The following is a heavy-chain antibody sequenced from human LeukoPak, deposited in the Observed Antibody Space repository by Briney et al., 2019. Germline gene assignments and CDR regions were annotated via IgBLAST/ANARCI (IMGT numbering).Heavy chain of an antibody. Sequence: SETLSLTCAVYGGSFSGYYWSWIRQPPGKGLEWIGEINHSGSTNYNPSLKSRVTISVDTSKNQFSLKLSSVTAADTAVYYCARHQPRYFNDYWGQGTLVTVSS. CDR2: INHSGST. CDR1: GGSFSGYY. V-gene: IGHV4-34*01. D-gene: IGHD3-9*01. J-gene: IGHJ4*02. CDR3: ARHQPRYFNDY.